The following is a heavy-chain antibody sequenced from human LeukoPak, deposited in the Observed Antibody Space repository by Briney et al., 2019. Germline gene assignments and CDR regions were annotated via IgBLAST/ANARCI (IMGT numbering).Heavy chain of an antibody. V-gene: IGHV4-59*01. CDR1: GGSISSYY. J-gene: IGHJ3*02. Sequence: SETLSLTCTVSGGSISSYYWSWIRQPPGKGLEWIGYIYYSGSTNYNPSLKSRVTISVDTSKNQFSLKLSSVTAADTAVYYCARVQNRSGWSDPETGAFDIWGQGTMVTVSS. CDR2: IYYSGST. CDR3: ARVQNRSGWSDPETGAFDI. D-gene: IGHD6-19*01.